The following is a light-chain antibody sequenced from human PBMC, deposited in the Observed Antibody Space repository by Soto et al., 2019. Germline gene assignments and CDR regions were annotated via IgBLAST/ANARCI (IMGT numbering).Light chain of an antibody. Sequence: AIRMTQSPSSLSASTGDRVTITCRASQAINNYLVWFQQKPGKAPKVLIYAASTLQTGVPSRFSGSGSGTDFILTINWLQSEDGATYYCQQYYDYPRTSGQGTKV. CDR2: AAS. V-gene: IGKV1-8*01. CDR3: QQYYDYPRT. CDR1: QAINNY. J-gene: IGKJ1*01.